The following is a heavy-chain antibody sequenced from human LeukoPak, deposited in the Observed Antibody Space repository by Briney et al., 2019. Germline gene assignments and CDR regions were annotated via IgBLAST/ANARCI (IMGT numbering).Heavy chain of an antibody. J-gene: IGHJ4*02. V-gene: IGHV4-30-4*01. Sequence: SETLSLTCTVSGGSISSGDYYWSWIRQLPGKGLEWIGYIYYSGSTYYNPSLKSRVTISVDTSKNQFSLKLSSVTAADTAVYYCARYLREIVVGLDYWGQGTLVTVSS. CDR3: ARYLREIVVGLDY. CDR1: GGSISSGDYY. CDR2: IYYSGST. D-gene: IGHD2-2*01.